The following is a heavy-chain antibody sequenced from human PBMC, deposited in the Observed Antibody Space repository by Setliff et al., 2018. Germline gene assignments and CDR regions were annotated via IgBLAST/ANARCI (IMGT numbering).Heavy chain of an antibody. CDR3: ARSRYYYDSSGYPFDY. J-gene: IGHJ4*02. CDR2: IYSSGSA. V-gene: IGHV4-4*07. D-gene: IGHD3-22*01. CDR1: YGSINGFY. Sequence: PSETLSLTCTVSYGSINGFYWTWVRQPAGKGLEWIGHIYSSGSAEYNPSLQSRVTISVDTSKNQFSLKLSSVTAADTAVYYCARSRYYYDSSGYPFDYWGQGTLVTVSS.